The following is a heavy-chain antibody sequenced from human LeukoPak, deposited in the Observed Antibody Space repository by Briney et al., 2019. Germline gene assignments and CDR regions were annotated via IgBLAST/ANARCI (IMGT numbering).Heavy chain of an antibody. CDR3: AKDGGGYCNNSSC. D-gene: IGHD2-2*01. CDR2: IYHSGTT. CDR1: GFTFSSYA. Sequence: GGSLRLSCAASGFTFSSYAMSWVRQAPGKGLEWVSVIYHSGTTDYADSVKGRFTISRDNSKNTVYLQMSSLRAEDTAVYYCAKDGGGYCNNSSCWGQGTLVTVSS. J-gene: IGHJ4*02. V-gene: IGHV3-23*05.